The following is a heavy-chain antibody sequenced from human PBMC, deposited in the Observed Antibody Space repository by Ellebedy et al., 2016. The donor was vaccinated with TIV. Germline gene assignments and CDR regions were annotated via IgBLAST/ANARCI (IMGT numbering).Heavy chain of an antibody. CDR1: GFTFSCCA. D-gene: IGHD6-13*01. J-gene: IGHJ4*02. V-gene: IGHV3-23*01. CDR2: ISNSGDTT. Sequence: GESLKISCAASGFTFSCCAMSCVRQAPGKGLEWVSVISNSGDTTDADSVKGRFTISRDNSKNTLYLQMNSLRAEDTAVYYCAKLGGIYTWYAEYWGQGTLVTVSS. CDR3: AKLGGIYTWYAEY.